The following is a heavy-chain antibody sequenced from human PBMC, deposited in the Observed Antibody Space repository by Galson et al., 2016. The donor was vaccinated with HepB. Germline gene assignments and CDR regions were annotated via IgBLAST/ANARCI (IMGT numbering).Heavy chain of an antibody. CDR2: IWYDGSHE. CDR1: GFTFSSSA. Sequence: SLRLSCAASGFTFSSSAMHWVRQAPGKGLEWVAVIWYDGSHEYYADSVKGRFTISRDNSKNTVYLQMNSLSAEDTAVYYCAKNSYSSAWYPDYWGQGTLVTVSS. CDR3: AKNSYSSAWYPDY. J-gene: IGHJ4*02. V-gene: IGHV3-33*06. D-gene: IGHD6-19*01.